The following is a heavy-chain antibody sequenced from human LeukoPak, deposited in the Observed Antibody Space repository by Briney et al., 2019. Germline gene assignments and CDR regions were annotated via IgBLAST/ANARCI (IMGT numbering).Heavy chain of an antibody. V-gene: IGHV4-34*01. D-gene: IGHD1-26*01. CDR3: ARGRRLVGAQRPLYFYYYYFDV. CDR2: INHSGNT. J-gene: IGHJ6*03. Sequence: PPETLRPSSTVYGGSFSDYFWTWIRQSPGEGLQWIGDINHSGNTNYNPSLKSRVTISVDTSKNQFSLNLTSVTAAGTAVYFCARGRRLVGAQRPLYFYYYYFDVWGKGTTVTVSS. CDR1: GGSFSDYF.